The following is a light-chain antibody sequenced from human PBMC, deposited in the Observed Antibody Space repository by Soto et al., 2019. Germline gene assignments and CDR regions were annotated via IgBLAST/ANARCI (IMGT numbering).Light chain of an antibody. Sequence: DIVMTQSPDTLSVSPGERATLSCRASQSVGTNLAWYQQRPGQAPRLLVYGASTRASGIPPRFSGSGSGTDFTLTISSLQSEDFAVYYCQQLNYWPRITFGQGTRLEIK. V-gene: IGKV3-15*01. CDR2: GAS. CDR3: QQLNYWPRIT. CDR1: QSVGTN. J-gene: IGKJ5*01.